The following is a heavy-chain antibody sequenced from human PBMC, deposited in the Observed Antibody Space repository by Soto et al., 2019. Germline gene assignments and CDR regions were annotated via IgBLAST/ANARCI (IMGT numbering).Heavy chain of an antibody. CDR1: GYTFTSYG. J-gene: IGHJ5*02. V-gene: IGHV1-18*01. CDR2: ISAYNGNT. CDR3: ARVSSGWYGWFDT. D-gene: IGHD6-19*01. Sequence: ASVKVSCKTSGYTFTSYGISCVRQSPGQGLEWMGWISAYNGNTNYAQKLQGRVTMTTDTSTSTAYMELRSLRSDDTAVYYCARVSSGWYGWFDTWGQGTLVTVSS.